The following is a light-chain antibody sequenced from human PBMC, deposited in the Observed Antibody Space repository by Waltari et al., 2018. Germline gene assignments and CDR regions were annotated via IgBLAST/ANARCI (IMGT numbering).Light chain of an antibody. V-gene: IGKV1-39*01. CDR3: QQSFSTPYT. CDR2: AAS. Sequence: DVQMTQSPSSLSASVGDRLTITCRASQSISSDLNWYQQKPGKAPKLLIYAASSLQSGVPSRFSGSGSGTYFTLTISSLQPEDFAIFYCQQSFSTPYTFGQGTNLDIK. CDR1: QSISSD. J-gene: IGKJ2*01.